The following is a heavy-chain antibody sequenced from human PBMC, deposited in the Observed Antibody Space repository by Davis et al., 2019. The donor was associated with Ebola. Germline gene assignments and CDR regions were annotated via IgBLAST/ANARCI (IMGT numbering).Heavy chain of an antibody. Sequence: GESLKTPRAASGFSFSSFAMSWVRQAPGKGLEWVSASSDNGGRTYYADSVRGRFTISRDNSKNTLYLQMNRLRVEDTAVYYCAKDKGQWEPPDQWGQGTLVTVSS. CDR1: GFSFSSFA. J-gene: IGHJ4*02. CDR2: SSDNGGRT. D-gene: IGHD1-26*01. V-gene: IGHV3-23*01. CDR3: AKDKGQWEPPDQ.